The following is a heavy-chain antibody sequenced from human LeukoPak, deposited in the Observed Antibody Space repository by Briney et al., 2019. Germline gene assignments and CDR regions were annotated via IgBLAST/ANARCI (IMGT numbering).Heavy chain of an antibody. CDR3: ARHYGP. CDR2: IYYSGST. V-gene: IGHV4-39*01. CDR1: GGSISGSSYY. J-gene: IGHJ4*02. Sequence: SETLSLTCTVSGGSISGSSYYWGWIRQPPGKGLEWIGSIYYSGSTYYNPSLKSRVTISVDTSKNQFSLKLNSVTATDTAVYYRARHYGPWGQGTLVTASS. D-gene: IGHD3-10*01.